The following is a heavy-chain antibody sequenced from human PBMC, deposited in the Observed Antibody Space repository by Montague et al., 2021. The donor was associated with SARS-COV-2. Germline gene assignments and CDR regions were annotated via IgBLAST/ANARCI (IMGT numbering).Heavy chain of an antibody. CDR2: IYWDDDK. CDR1: GFSLSTSGVG. V-gene: IGHV2-5*02. J-gene: IGHJ4*02. Sequence: PALVKPTQTLTLTCTFSGFSLSTSGVGVGWIRPPPGKALEWLALIYWDDDKRYSPSLKSRLTVTKDTSKNQVVLTMTNMDPLDTATYYCAHLIRYYDIFTGIPFDDWGQGTQVTVSS. CDR3: AHLIRYYDIFTGIPFDD. D-gene: IGHD3-9*01.